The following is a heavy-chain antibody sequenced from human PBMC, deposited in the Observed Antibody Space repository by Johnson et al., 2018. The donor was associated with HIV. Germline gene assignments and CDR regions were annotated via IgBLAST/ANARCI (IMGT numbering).Heavy chain of an antibody. CDR2: IWYDGSNK. V-gene: IGHV3-33*08. J-gene: IGHJ3*02. CDR3: SSPWYYDMYAFDI. Sequence: QVQLVESGGGLVQPGGSLRLSCAASGFTFNNVWMHWVRQAPGKGLEWVAVIWYDGSNKDYADSVKGRFSISRDNSKNTVYLQMNSLRPEDTAVYYCSSPWYYDMYAFDIWGQGTLVTVSS. D-gene: IGHD3-22*01. CDR1: GFTFNNVW.